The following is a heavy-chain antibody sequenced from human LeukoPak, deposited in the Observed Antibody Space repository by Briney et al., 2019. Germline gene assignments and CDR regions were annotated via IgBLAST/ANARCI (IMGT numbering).Heavy chain of an antibody. D-gene: IGHD3-22*01. CDR1: GFTFSSDA. CDR2: ICGSGGGT. CDR3: AMGRSGYYNLYFDY. J-gene: IGHJ4*02. Sequence: GGSLRLSCAASGFTFSSDAMSWGRQAPGKGLEWGSAICGSGGGTYYASSVNGRFTISRDNTKNTLYLQMNSLGAEATAVYYCAMGRSGYYNLYFDYWGQGTLVTVSS. V-gene: IGHV3-23*01.